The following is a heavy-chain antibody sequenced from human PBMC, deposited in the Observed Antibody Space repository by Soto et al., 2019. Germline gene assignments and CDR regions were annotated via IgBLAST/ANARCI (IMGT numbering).Heavy chain of an antibody. D-gene: IGHD1-26*01. CDR3: ARDTDSGSYHGMDV. V-gene: IGHV1-18*01. CDR1: GYTFTSYG. CDR2: ISAYNGNT. Sequence: GASVKVSCTASGYTFTSYGISWVRQAPGQGLEWMGWISAYNGNTNYAQKLQGRVTMTTDTSTSTAYMELRGLRSDDTAVYYCARDTDSGSYHGMDVWGQGTTVTVSS. J-gene: IGHJ6*02.